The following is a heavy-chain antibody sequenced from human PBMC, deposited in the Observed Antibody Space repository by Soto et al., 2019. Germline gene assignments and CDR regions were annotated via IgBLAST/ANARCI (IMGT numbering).Heavy chain of an antibody. CDR2: ISYDGNNK. V-gene: IGHV3-30*04. D-gene: IGHD2-8*01. CDR1: RFTFNTYA. Sequence: GGSLRLSCAASRFTFNTYAMHWVRQAPGKGLEWVAVISYDGNNKYYADSVKGRFTISRDNSKNSLYLQMNSLRDEDTAVYYCARDNGPVTKEVPYYYYGMDVWGQGTTVTVSS. CDR3: ARDNGPVTKEVPYYYYGMDV. J-gene: IGHJ6*02.